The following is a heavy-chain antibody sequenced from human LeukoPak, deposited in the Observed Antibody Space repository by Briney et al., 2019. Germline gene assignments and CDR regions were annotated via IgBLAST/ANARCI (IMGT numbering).Heavy chain of an antibody. V-gene: IGHV4-59*01. J-gene: IGHJ4*02. CDR2: IYYSGST. D-gene: IGHD2-15*01. CDR3: ARASKCSGGSCYSPGTIDY. CDR1: GGSISSYY. Sequence: PSETLSLTCTVSGGSISSYYWSWIRQPPGKGLEWIGYIYYSGSTNYNPSLKSRVTISVDTSKNQFSLKLSSVTAADTAVYYCARASKCSGGSCYSPGTIDYWGQGTLVTVSS.